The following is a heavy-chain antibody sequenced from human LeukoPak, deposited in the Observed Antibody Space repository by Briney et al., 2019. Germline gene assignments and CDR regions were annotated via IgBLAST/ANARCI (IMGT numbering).Heavy chain of an antibody. D-gene: IGHD2-2*01. CDR1: GFTFSSYA. CDR3: AKDLTGGVVVPAAMGFDY. Sequence: PGGSLRLSCAASGFTFSSYAMSWVRQAPGKGLEWVSAISGSGGSTYYADSVKGRFTISRDNSKNTLYLQMNSLRAEDTAVYYCAKDLTGGVVVPAAMGFDYWGQGTLVTVSS. V-gene: IGHV3-23*01. J-gene: IGHJ4*02. CDR2: ISGSGGST.